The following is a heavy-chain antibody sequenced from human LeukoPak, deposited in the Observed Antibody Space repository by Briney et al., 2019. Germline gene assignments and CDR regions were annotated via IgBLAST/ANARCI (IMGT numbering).Heavy chain of an antibody. D-gene: IGHD5-12*01. J-gene: IGHJ4*02. CDR1: GDSVSSYRAA. CDR3: ARALGNDFDY. V-gene: IGHV6-1*01. CDR2: TYYRSKWYN. Sequence: SQTLSLTCAIPGDSVSSYRAAWNWIRQSPSRGLEWLGRTYYRSKWYNDYAVSVKSRITIKPDTSKNQFSLQLSSVTPEDTAVYYCARALGNDFDYWGQGTLVTVSS.